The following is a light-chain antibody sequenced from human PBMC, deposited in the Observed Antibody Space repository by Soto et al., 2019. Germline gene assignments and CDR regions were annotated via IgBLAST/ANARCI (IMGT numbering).Light chain of an antibody. CDR3: ATWDSSLTTVV. V-gene: IGLV1-51*01. Sequence: QSVLTQPPSVSAAPRQRVTISCSGSSSNIGSNYVSWYQQLPGTAPKLLIYDSHDRPSWIPDRFSGSKSGTSATLVITGLQTGDEADYYCATWDSSLTTVVFGGGTKLTVL. CDR1: SSNIGSNY. CDR2: DSH. J-gene: IGLJ2*01.